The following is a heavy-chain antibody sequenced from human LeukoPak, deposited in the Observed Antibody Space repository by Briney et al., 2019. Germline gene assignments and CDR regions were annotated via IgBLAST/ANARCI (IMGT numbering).Heavy chain of an antibody. V-gene: IGHV1-69*05. J-gene: IGHJ4*02. CDR1: GGTFSSYA. CDR3: ARKAYGDYDY. CDR2: IIPIFGTA. Sequence: SVKVSCKASGGTFSSYAISWVRQAPGRGLEWMGRIIPIFGTANYAQKFQGRVTITTDESTSTAYMELSSLRSEDTAVYYCARKAYGDYDYRGQGTLVTVSS. D-gene: IGHD4-17*01.